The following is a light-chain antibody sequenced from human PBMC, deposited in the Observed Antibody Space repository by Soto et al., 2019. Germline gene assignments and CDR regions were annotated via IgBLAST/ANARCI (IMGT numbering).Light chain of an antibody. CDR1: QSVSSSY. CDR2: GAS. Sequence: EIVLTTSPGTLSLSPGERATLSCRASQSVSSSYLAWYQQKPGQAPRLLIYGASSRATGIPDRFSGSGSGTDFTLTISRLEPEEFAVYYCQKYGSSPWTVGHGNKVDIK. V-gene: IGKV3-20*01. J-gene: IGKJ1*01. CDR3: QKYGSSPWT.